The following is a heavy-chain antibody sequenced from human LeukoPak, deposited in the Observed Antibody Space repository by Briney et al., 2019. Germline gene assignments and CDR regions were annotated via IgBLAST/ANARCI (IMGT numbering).Heavy chain of an antibody. J-gene: IGHJ4*02. CDR3: ARHMRYSSSWWPRGSQVEGDY. CDR2: ISSSGVHI. V-gene: IGHV3-21*01. CDR1: GFTFRTYS. Sequence: GGSLRVSCAASGFTFRTYSMHWVRQAPEKGLEGVSSISSSGVHIYYADSVKGRFTISRDNAKNSLYLQMNSLRAEDTAVYYCARHMRYSSSWWPRGSQVEGDYWGQGTLVTVSS. D-gene: IGHD6-13*01.